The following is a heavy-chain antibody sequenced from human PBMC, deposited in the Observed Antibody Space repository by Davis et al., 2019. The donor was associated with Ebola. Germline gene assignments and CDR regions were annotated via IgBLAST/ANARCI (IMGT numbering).Heavy chain of an antibody. CDR2: ISAFSGDT. CDR3: ARRDYGDYGAF. J-gene: IGHJ4*02. CDR1: GYTFASYG. V-gene: IGHV1-18*01. D-gene: IGHD4-17*01. Sequence: AASVKVSCKASGYTFASYGISWVRQAPGQGLEWMGCISAFSGDTNYAQKLQGRVTMTTDTSTSTAYMALRSLRSDDTAVYYCARRDYGDYGAFWGQGTLVTVSS.